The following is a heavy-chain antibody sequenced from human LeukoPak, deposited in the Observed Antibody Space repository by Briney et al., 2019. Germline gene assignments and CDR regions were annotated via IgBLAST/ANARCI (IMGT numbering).Heavy chain of an antibody. CDR3: ARGVYWSLDY. Sequence: SETLSLTCTVSGGSISSHYRSCIRHPPSQGLEWIGYIYYSGSTNYNPSLKSRVTISVDTSKNQFSLKLSSVTAADTAVYYCARGVYWSLDYWGQGTPVTVSS. CDR1: GGSISSHY. D-gene: IGHD1-1*01. CDR2: IYYSGST. V-gene: IGHV4-59*11. J-gene: IGHJ4*02.